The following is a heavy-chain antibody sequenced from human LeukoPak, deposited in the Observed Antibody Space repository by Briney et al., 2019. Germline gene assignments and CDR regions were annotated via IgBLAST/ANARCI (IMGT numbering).Heavy chain of an antibody. J-gene: IGHJ3*02. D-gene: IGHD3-3*01. V-gene: IGHV1-18*01. Sequence: SVKVSCKASGYTFTSYGISWVRQAPGQGLEWMGWISAYNGNTNYAQKLQGRVTMTTDTSTSTAYMELRSLRSDDTAVYYCARGPLYYDFWSGYHGDAFDIWGQGTMVTVSS. CDR1: GYTFTSYG. CDR2: ISAYNGNT. CDR3: ARGPLYYDFWSGYHGDAFDI.